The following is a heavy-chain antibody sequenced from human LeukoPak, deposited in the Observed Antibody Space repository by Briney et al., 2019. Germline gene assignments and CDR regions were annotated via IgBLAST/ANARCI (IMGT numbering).Heavy chain of an antibody. CDR2: ISSSSSTT. D-gene: IGHD6-13*01. Sequence: GGSLRLSCAASGFRFDDYGMTWVRQAPGKGLEWVSYISSSSSTTYYADSVKGRFTMSRDNARKSLYLQMNSLRAEDTAVYYCASWAGAAAGFNGPFDYWGQGTLVTVSS. CDR3: ASWAGAAAGFNGPFDY. V-gene: IGHV3-48*01. J-gene: IGHJ4*02. CDR1: GFRFDDYG.